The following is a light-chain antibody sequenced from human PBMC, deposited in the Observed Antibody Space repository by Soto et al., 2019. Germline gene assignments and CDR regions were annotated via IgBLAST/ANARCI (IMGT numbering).Light chain of an antibody. Sequence: QSALTQPPSASGSPGRSVTISCTGTSSDVGGYDYVSWFQQHPGKAPKLIIYELSFRPSGVSNRFSGSKSGNTASLTISGLQAEDEADYYCSSYSSSSTWVFGGGTKLTVL. CDR3: SSYSSSSTWV. CDR1: SSDVGGYDY. J-gene: IGLJ3*02. CDR2: ELS. V-gene: IGLV2-14*01.